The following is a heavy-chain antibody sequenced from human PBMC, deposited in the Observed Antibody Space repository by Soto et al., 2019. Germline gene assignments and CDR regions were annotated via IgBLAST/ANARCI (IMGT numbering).Heavy chain of an antibody. CDR2: INAGNGNT. CDR1: GYTFTSYA. CDR3: ARVGAAFAAAGTFVVSRKYYYYYYGMDV. D-gene: IGHD6-13*01. J-gene: IGHJ6*02. V-gene: IGHV1-3*01. Sequence: ASVKVSCKASGYTFTSYAMHWVRQAPGQRLEWMGWINAGNGNTKYSQKFQGRVTITRDTSASTAYMELSSLRSEDTAVYYCARVGAAFAAAGTFVVSRKYYYYYYGMDVWGQGTTVTVSS.